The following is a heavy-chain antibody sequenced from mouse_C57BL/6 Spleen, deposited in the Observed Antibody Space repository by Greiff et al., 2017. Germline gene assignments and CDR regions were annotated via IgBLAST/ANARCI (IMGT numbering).Heavy chain of an antibody. CDR2: ISYDGSN. D-gene: IGHD1-1*02. Sequence: ESGPGLVKPSQSLSLTCSVTGYSITSGYYWNWIRQFPGNKLEWMGYISYDGSNNYNPSLKNRISITRDTSKNQFFLKLNSVTTEDTATYYCAREGSRYFDVWGTGTTVTVSS. V-gene: IGHV3-6*01. J-gene: IGHJ1*03. CDR3: AREGSRYFDV. CDR1: GYSITSGYY.